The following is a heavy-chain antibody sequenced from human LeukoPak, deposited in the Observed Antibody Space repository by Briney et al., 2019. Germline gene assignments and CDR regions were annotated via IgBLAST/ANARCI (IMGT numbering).Heavy chain of an antibody. CDR3: ARGGSEPYYYFMDV. D-gene: IGHD1-26*01. V-gene: IGHV4-4*07. CDR1: GGSISSYY. CDR2: IYTSGST. Sequence: SETLSLTCTVSGGSISSYYWSWIRQPAGKGLEWIWRIYTSGSTNYNPSLKSRVTMSVDTSKNQFSLKRSSVTAADTAVYYCARGGSEPYYYFMDVWGKGTTVTVSS. J-gene: IGHJ6*03.